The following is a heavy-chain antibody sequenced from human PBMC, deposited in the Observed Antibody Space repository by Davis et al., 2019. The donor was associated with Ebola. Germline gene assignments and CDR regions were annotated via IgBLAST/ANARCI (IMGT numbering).Heavy chain of an antibody. V-gene: IGHV3-53*04. J-gene: IGHJ4*02. D-gene: IGHD1-26*01. CDR2: IYSFGNT. Sequence: PGGSLRLSCAASGFTVSSHYMSWVRQAPGKGLEWVSVIYSFGNTYYADSVEGRFIISRQSSTNTLFLQMDTLRPEDTAVYYCTRSPYSGTPPDYWGQGTPVTVSS. CDR1: GFTVSSHY. CDR3: TRSPYSGTPPDY.